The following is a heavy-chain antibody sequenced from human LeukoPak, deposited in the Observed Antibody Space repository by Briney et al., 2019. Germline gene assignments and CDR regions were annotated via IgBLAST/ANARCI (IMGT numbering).Heavy chain of an antibody. V-gene: IGHV3-7*01. CDR2: IKPDGSER. D-gene: IGHD3-3*01. Sequence: GGSLRLSCAASGFTFSSYWMNWVRQAPGKGLEWVASIKPDGSERNYVDSVKGRFTISRDNAQNSLHLQMHSLRVDDTAVYYCARVLRFLELDFDYWGQGTLVTVSS. J-gene: IGHJ4*02. CDR1: GFTFSSYW. CDR3: ARVLRFLELDFDY.